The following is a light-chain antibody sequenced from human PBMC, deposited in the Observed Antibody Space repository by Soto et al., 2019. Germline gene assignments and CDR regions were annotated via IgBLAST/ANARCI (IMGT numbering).Light chain of an antibody. Sequence: QSVLTQPPSVSGALGQRVTISCTGSSSNIGADYEVHWYQQIPGTAPKLLIYTYTNRPSGVPDRFSGSHSGASASLAITGLQAEDEADYYCQSHDRTLTSWVLVGGTKLTVL. J-gene: IGLJ3*02. CDR2: TYT. CDR3: QSHDRTLTSWV. V-gene: IGLV1-40*01. CDR1: SSNIGADYE.